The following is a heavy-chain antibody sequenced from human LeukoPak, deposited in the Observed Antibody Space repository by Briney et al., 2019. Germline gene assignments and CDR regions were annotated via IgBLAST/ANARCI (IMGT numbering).Heavy chain of an antibody. D-gene: IGHD3-3*01. CDR2: ISGSGGST. Sequence: GGSLRLSCAASGFTFSSYAMSWVRQAPGKGLEWVSAISGSGGSTYYADSVKGRFTISRDNSKNTLYLQMDSLRAEDTAVYYCAKDRFMYYDFWSGYYPFDYWGQGTLVTVSS. V-gene: IGHV3-23*01. CDR1: GFTFSSYA. J-gene: IGHJ4*02. CDR3: AKDRFMYYDFWSGYYPFDY.